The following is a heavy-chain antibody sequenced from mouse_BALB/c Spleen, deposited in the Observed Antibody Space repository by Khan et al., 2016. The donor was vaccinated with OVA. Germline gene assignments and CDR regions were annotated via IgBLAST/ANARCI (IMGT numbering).Heavy chain of an antibody. CDR1: GYSITRDYA. Sequence: EVQLQESGPGLVKPSQSLSLTCTVTGYSITRDYAWNWIRQFPGNKLEWMGYISNSGSTTYNPSLKRRLSITRDTSKNRFFLQLNSVTTEDTATYYCSSELGRYYAMDYWGQGTSVTVSS. J-gene: IGHJ4*01. CDR3: SSELGRYYAMDY. CDR2: ISNSGST. V-gene: IGHV3-2*02. D-gene: IGHD4-1*01.